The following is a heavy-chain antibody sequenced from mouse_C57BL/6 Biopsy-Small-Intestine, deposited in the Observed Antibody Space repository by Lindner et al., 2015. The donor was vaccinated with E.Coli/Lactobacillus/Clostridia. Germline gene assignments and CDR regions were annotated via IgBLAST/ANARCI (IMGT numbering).Heavy chain of an antibody. CDR1: GFTFSDYG. Sequence: VQLQESGGGLVKPGGSLKLSCAASGFTFSDYGMHWVRQAPEKGLEWVAYISSGSSTIYYADTVKGRFTISRDNAKNTLFLQMTSLRSEDTAVYYCARIYYDYLDYWGQGTTLTVSS. D-gene: IGHD2-4*01. V-gene: IGHV5-17*01. CDR2: ISSGSSTI. CDR3: ARIYYDYLDY. J-gene: IGHJ2*01.